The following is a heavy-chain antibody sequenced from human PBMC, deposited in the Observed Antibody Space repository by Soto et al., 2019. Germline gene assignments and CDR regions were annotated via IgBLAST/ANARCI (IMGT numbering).Heavy chain of an antibody. CDR2: ISYDGSNK. CDR1: GFTFSSYA. V-gene: IGHV3-30-3*01. CDR3: ARGYDFWSGYYYPYGMDV. J-gene: IGHJ6*02. Sequence: QVQLVESGGGVVQPGRSLRLSCAASGFTFSSYAMHWVRQAPGKGLEWVAVISYDGSNKNHADTVKGRFTISRDNSKNTLYLQMNSLRAEETAVYYCARGYDFWSGYYYPYGMDVWGHGTTVTVSS. D-gene: IGHD3-3*01.